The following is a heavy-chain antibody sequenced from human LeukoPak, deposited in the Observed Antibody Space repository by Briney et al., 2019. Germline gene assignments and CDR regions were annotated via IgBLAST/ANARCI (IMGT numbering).Heavy chain of an antibody. V-gene: IGHV3-30-3*02. CDR1: GFSFTTHS. Sequence: GGSLRLSCVTSGFSFTTHSMHWVRQAPGKGLEWMAVVSHDERNILYADSVKGRFTISRDNSKNTLYLQMNSLRAEDTAVYYCAKDWSNYLDYWGQGTLVTVSS. CDR3: AKDWSNYLDY. CDR2: VSHDERNI. J-gene: IGHJ4*02. D-gene: IGHD3-3*01.